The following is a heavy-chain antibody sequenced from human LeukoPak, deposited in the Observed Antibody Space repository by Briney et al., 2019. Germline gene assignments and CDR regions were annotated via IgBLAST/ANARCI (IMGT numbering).Heavy chain of an antibody. J-gene: IGHJ4*02. Sequence: GGSLRLSCAASGFTFSSYAMSWVRQAPGKGLEWVSTINNNGGSASYADSVKGRFTISRDNSKNTLYLQMNSLRAEDTAVYYCAKPVTVSSPFDYWGQGTLVSVSS. D-gene: IGHD3-10*01. V-gene: IGHV3-23*01. CDR1: GFTFSSYA. CDR3: AKPVTVSSPFDY. CDR2: INNNGGSA.